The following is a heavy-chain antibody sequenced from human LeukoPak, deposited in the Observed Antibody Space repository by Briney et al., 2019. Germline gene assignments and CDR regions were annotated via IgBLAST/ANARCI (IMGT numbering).Heavy chain of an antibody. CDR3: AGLTGIYDWLES. D-gene: IGHD7-27*01. J-gene: IGHJ5*01. CDR2: MYYSGST. Sequence: SETLSLTCTISGGSISSYYWTWIRQPPGKKLEWIGYMYYSGSTNHNPSLKSRVAISVDTSKNQFSLELSSVTAADTAVYYCAGLTGIYDWLESWGQGTLVTVSS. CDR1: GGSISSYY. V-gene: IGHV4-59*01.